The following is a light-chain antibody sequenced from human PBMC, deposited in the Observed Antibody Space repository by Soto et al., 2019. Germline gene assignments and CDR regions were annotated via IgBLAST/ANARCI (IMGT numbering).Light chain of an antibody. CDR1: SSDVGGYNY. J-gene: IGLJ1*01. V-gene: IGLV2-11*01. CDR3: CSFAGNYIYV. CDR2: DVS. Sequence: VLAQPRSVSGSPGQSVTISCTGTSSDVGGYNYVSWYLQHPGKAPKVMIYDVSKRPSGVPDRFSGSKSGNTASLTISGLQSEDEADYYCCSFAGNYIYVFGTGTKVTVL.